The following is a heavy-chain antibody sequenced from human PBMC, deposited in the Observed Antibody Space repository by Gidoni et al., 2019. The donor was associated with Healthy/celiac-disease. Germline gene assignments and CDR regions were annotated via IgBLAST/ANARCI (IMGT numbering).Heavy chain of an antibody. Sequence: VQLLESGGGLVQPGGSLRLSCAASGFTFSSYAMSWVRQAPGKGLAWVSAISGSGGSTYYADAVKGRFTISRDNSKNTLYLQMSSLRAEDTAVYYCAKDDIVATFYWGQGTLVTVSS. CDR3: AKDDIVATFY. D-gene: IGHD5-12*01. J-gene: IGHJ4*02. CDR2: ISGSGGST. V-gene: IGHV3-23*01. CDR1: GFTFSSYA.